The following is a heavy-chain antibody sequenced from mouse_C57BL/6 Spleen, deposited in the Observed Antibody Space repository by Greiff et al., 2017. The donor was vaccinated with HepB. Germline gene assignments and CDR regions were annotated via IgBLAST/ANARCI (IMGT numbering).Heavy chain of an antibody. J-gene: IGHJ3*01. CDR2: INYDGSST. CDR3: ARDDGEAWFAY. D-gene: IGHD1-1*01. V-gene: IGHV5-16*01. Sequence: VMLVESEGGLVQPGSSMKLSCTASGFTFSDYYMAWVRQVPEKGLEWVANINYDGSSTYYLDSLKSRFIISRDNAKNILYLRMSSLKSEDTATYYCARDDGEAWFAYWGQGTLVTVSA. CDR1: GFTFSDYY.